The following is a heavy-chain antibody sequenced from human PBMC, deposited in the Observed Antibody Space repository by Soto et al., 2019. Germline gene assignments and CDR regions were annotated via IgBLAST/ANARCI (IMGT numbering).Heavy chain of an antibody. CDR2: IYWDDDK. Sequence: QITLKESGPTLMKPTQTLTLTCTFSGFSLSTSGVGVGWIRQPPGKALECLALIYWDDDKRYSPSLQSRLSITKDTSKNQVVLTMTNVDPVDTATYYCAHIPNYYQYDWFDPWGQGTLVSVSS. V-gene: IGHV2-5*02. J-gene: IGHJ5*02. D-gene: IGHD3-16*01. CDR1: GFSLSTSGVG. CDR3: AHIPNYYQYDWFDP.